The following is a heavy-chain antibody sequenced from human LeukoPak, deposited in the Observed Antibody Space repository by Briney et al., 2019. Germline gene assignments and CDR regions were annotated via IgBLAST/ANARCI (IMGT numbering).Heavy chain of an antibody. CDR1: GFTVSSNY. Sequence: GGSLRLSSAASGFTVSSNYMSWVRQAPGKGLEWVSVIYSGGSTYYADSVKGRFTISRDNSKNTLYLQMNSLRAEDTAVYYCASASGSYRTPYYYLDLWGTGTTVTVSS. CDR2: IYSGGST. CDR3: ASASGSYRTPYYYLDL. D-gene: IGHD3-10*01. V-gene: IGHV3-53*01. J-gene: IGHJ6*03.